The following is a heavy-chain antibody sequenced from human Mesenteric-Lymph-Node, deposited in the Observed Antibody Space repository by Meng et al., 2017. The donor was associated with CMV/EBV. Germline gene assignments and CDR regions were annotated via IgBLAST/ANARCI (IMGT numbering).Heavy chain of an antibody. D-gene: IGHD4-11*01. V-gene: IGHV3-53*01. CDR3: AGEAGLPNGMDV. Sequence: GGSLRLSCAASEFSVTRNYMNWVRQAPGKGPEWVSVIYGGGTTFYADSVRGRFTISRDNSKNMLFLQMNSLRVEDTAVYYCAGEAGLPNGMDVWGQGTTVTVSS. CDR2: IYGGGTT. J-gene: IGHJ6*02. CDR1: EFSVTRNY.